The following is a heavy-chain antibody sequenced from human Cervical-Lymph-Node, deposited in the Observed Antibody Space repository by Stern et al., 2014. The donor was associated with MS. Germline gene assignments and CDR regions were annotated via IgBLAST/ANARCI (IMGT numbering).Heavy chain of an antibody. CDR1: GYTFTDYY. D-gene: IGHD6-6*01. Sequence: QDQLVQSGAEVKKPGASVKVSCKASGYTFTDYYMHWVRQAPGQGLEWMGWINPKSGGTSYAQKFQGRVTMTRDTSISTAYMEVNSLRSDDTAVYYCAITGRSSHGLFDYWGQGTLVTVSS. J-gene: IGHJ4*02. CDR2: INPKSGGT. V-gene: IGHV1-2*02. CDR3: AITGRSSHGLFDY.